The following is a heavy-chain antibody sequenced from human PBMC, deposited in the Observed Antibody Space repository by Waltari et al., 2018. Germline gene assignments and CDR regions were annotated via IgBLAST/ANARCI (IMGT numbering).Heavy chain of an antibody. Sequence: QVQLQESGPGLVKPSQTLSLTCAVYGGYFSGYYWSWIRQPPGQGREWIGEINHSGSTNYNPSLKSRVTISVDTSKNQFSLKLSSVTAADTAVYYCASSSGYYDFWSGQYYYYYMDVWGKGTTVTVSS. J-gene: IGHJ6*03. D-gene: IGHD3-3*01. CDR3: ASSSGYYDFWSGQYYYYYMDV. CDR1: GGYFSGYY. CDR2: INHSGST. V-gene: IGHV4-34*09.